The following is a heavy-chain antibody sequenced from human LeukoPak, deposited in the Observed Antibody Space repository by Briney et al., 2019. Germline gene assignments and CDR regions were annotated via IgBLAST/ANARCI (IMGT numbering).Heavy chain of an antibody. CDR1: GDSVSSNSVA. D-gene: IGHD1-14*01. J-gene: IGHJ4*02. Sequence: SQTLSLTCAISGDSVSSNSVAWIWIRQSPSRGLEWLGRTYYRSKWYNDYAVSVKSRITINPDTSKNQFSLQLNSVTPEDTAVYYCARGVTAVFDFWGQGTLVTVSS. V-gene: IGHV6-1*01. CDR3: ARGVTAVFDF. CDR2: TYYRSKWYN.